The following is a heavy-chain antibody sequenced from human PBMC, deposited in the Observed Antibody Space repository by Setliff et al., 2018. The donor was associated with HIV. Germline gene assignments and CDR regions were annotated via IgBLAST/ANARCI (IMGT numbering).Heavy chain of an antibody. V-gene: IGHV4-61*09. CDR3: AREGWGLLRESHYYYYMDV. D-gene: IGHD2-21*02. J-gene: IGHJ6*03. CDR2: IYTSGNT. Sequence: SETLSLTCTVSGGSISSGSYYWSWIRQPAGKGLEWIGHIYTSGNTNYKPSLKSRVTISVDTPKNPSSLRLSSVTAADTAVYYCAREGWGLLRESHYYYYMDVWGKGTTVTVSS. CDR1: GGSISSGSYY.